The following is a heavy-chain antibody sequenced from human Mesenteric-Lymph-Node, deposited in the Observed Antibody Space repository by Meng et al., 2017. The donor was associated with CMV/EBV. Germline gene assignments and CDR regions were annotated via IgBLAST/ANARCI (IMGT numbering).Heavy chain of an antibody. CDR1: GFSLSTSGVG. CDR2: IYWDDDK. Sequence: FTFSGFSLSTSGVGVSWLRPPPGKALEWLALIYWDDDKYYNPFLKSRLTITKDTSKNQVVLTMTNMDPLDTATYYCAHRRGSSRFDYWGQGTLVTVSS. D-gene: IGHD1-26*01. CDR3: AHRRGSSRFDY. J-gene: IGHJ4*02. V-gene: IGHV2-5*02.